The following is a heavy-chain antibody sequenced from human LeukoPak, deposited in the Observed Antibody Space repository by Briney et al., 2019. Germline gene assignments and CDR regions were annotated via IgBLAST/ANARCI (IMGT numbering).Heavy chain of an antibody. V-gene: IGHV3-74*01. D-gene: IGHD5-18*01. J-gene: IGHJ4*02. CDR2: INRDGSRT. CDR3: ARGGSDTAMAHDY. Sequence: PGGSLRLSRAASGFTFSNHWMHWVRQAPGKGLMWVSRINRDGSRTDYADSVKGRFTISRDGAKNTLYLQVNSLRAEDTAVYFCARGGSDTAMAHDYWGQGTLVTVSS. CDR1: GFTFSNHW.